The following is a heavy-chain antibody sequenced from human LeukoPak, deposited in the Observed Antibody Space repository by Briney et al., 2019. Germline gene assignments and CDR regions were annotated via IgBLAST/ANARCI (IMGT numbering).Heavy chain of an antibody. V-gene: IGHV1-2*02. D-gene: IGHD6-13*01. J-gene: IGHJ4*02. Sequence: GASVKVSCKASGGTFSSYAISWVRQAPGQGLEWMGWINPNSGGTNYAQKFQGRVTMTRDTSISTAYMELSRLRSDDTAVYYCARDRGAGSSSVFDYWGQGTLVTVSS. CDR3: ARDRGAGSSSVFDY. CDR1: GGTFSSYA. CDR2: INPNSGGT.